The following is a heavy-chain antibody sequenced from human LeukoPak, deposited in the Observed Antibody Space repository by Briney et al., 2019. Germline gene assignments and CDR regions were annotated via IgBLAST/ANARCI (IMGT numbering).Heavy chain of an antibody. Sequence: TLSLTCAVSGGSISSSNWWSWVRQPPGKGLEWIGEIYHSGSTNYNPSLKSRVTISVDKSKNQFSLKLNSVTAADTAVYYCARERIVVVPAAMPWYFDLWGRGTLVTVSS. V-gene: IGHV4-4*02. CDR3: ARERIVVVPAAMPWYFDL. D-gene: IGHD2-2*01. CDR2: IYHSGST. CDR1: GGSISSSNW. J-gene: IGHJ2*01.